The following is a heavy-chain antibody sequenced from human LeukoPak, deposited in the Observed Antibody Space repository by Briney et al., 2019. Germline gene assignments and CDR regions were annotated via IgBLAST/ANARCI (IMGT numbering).Heavy chain of an antibody. CDR2: IYYSGST. CDR1: GVSISSSNFY. J-gene: IGHJ4*02. Sequence: SETLSLTCTVSGVSISSSNFYWGWIRQPPGKGLEWIGYIYYSGSTNYNPSLKSRVTISVDTSKNQFSLKLSSVTAADTAVYYCARDGGVFGFDYWGQGTLVTVSS. V-gene: IGHV4-61*01. D-gene: IGHD3-16*01. CDR3: ARDGGVFGFDY.